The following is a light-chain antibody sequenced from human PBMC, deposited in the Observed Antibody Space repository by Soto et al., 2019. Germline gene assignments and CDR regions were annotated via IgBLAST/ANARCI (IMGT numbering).Light chain of an antibody. CDR1: SSDVGGYNY. V-gene: IGLV2-14*01. Sequence: QSALTQPASVSGSPGQSMTISCTGTSSDVGGYNYVSWYQQHPGKAPKLMIYEVSDRPSGVSNRFSGSKSGNTASLTISGLLAEDEADYYCSSYTSTSTLVFGGGTKLTVL. J-gene: IGLJ3*02. CDR3: SSYTSTSTLV. CDR2: EVS.